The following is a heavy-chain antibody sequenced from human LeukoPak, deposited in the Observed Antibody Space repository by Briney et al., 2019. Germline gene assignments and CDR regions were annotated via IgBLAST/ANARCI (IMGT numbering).Heavy chain of an antibody. Sequence: GASVKVSCKASGYTFTGYYMHWVRQAPGQGLEWMGRINPNSGGTNYAQKFQGRVTMTRDTSISTAYMELSRLTSDDTAVYYCARGYGGAAPPGGYWGQGTLVTVSS. J-gene: IGHJ4*02. V-gene: IGHV1-2*06. CDR1: GYTFTGYY. CDR2: INPNSGGT. CDR3: ARGYGGAAPPGGY. D-gene: IGHD1-26*01.